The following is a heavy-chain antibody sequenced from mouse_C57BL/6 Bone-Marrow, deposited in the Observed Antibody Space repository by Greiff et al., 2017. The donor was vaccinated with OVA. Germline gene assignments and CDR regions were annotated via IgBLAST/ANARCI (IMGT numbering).Heavy chain of an antibody. J-gene: IGHJ4*01. CDR2: IRSKSNNYAT. CDR3: VRYGSSYDYAMDY. V-gene: IGHV10-1*01. D-gene: IGHD1-1*01. Sequence: EVNVVESGGGLVQPKGSLKLSCAASGFSFNTYAMNWVRQAPGKGLEWVARIRSKSNNYATYYADSVKDRFTISRDDSESMLYLQMNNLKTEDTAMYYCVRYGSSYDYAMDYWGQGTSVTVSS. CDR1: GFSFNTYA.